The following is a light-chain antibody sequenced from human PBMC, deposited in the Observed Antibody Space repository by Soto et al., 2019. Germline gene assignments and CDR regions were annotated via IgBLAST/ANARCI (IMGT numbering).Light chain of an antibody. CDR2: SNN. CDR1: TSNIGRNT. Sequence: QSVLTQPPSASGTAGRRVTISCSGSTSNIGRNTVNWYQQLPGTAPKTLIYSNNQRPSGVPDRFSGSKSGTSGSLAISGLLSEDEADYYCAAWDDTLNGYVFGTGTKLTVL. J-gene: IGLJ1*01. V-gene: IGLV1-44*01. CDR3: AAWDDTLNGYV.